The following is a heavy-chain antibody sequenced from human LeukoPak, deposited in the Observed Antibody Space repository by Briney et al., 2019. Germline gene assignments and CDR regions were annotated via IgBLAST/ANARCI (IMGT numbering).Heavy chain of an antibody. CDR3: AKGFQGTHRGGFDP. V-gene: IGHV3-23*01. CDR1: GFTFSSYA. D-gene: IGHD1-14*01. CDR2: ISGSGGST. J-gene: IGHJ5*02. Sequence: PGGSLRLSCAASGFTFSSYAMSWVRQAPGKGLEWVSAISGSGGSTYYADSVKGRFTISRDNSKNTLYMQMNSLRADDTAVYYCAKGFQGTHRGGFDPWGQGTLVTVSS.